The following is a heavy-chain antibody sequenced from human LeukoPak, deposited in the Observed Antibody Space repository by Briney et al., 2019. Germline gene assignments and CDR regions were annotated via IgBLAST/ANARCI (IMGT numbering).Heavy chain of an antibody. CDR3: ARLGLKYYDSSGYYFRWMDSSWFFDY. D-gene: IGHD3-22*01. Sequence: GASMKISCKGSGYTFSTYWICWGRQLPGKGLEWMGIIYPGDSDTSYNPSFQSQVTISADKSISTSYLQWSSLNAADTAMCSCARLGLKYYDSSGYYFRWMDSSWFFDYWGQGTMVTVSS. V-gene: IGHV5-51*01. J-gene: IGHJ4*02. CDR1: GYTFSTYW. CDR2: IYPGDSDT.